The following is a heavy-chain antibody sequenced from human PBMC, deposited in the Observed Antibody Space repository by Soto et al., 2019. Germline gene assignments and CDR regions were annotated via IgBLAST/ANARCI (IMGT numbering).Heavy chain of an antibody. CDR3: ATAEVDY. J-gene: IGHJ4*02. CDR1: GFDVVNNW. Sequence: SCSPSGFDVVNNWMHWVRQAPWKGLEWVSRMNSDGRTTNYADSVKGRFTVSRDNAKNTLYLQMNSLRAEDTAVYYCATAEVDYWGPGTMVTVSS. V-gene: IGHV3-74*01. CDR2: MNSDGRTT.